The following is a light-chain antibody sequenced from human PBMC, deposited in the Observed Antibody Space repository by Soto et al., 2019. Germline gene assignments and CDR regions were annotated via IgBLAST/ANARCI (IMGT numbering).Light chain of an antibody. CDR3: QQYGSSPWT. CDR2: GAS. CDR1: QTISSNY. Sequence: ETVLTQSPGTLSLSPGERATLSCRARQTISSNYLPWYRQTPGQAPRLLIYGASNRATGIADRFSGSGSGTDFTLIISRLEPEDFALYYCQQYGSSPWTFGQGTKVEIE. V-gene: IGKV3-20*01. J-gene: IGKJ1*01.